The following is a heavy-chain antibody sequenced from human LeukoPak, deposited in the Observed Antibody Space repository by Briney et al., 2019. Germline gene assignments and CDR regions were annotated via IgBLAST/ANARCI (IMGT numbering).Heavy chain of an antibody. Sequence: SETLSLTCAVYGGSFSDYYWSWIRQPPGEGLEWIGEINHSGISNYNPSLKSRVTTPVDTSKNQFSLRLSSVTAAGTAVYYCARDGCSSTSCVSSWFDPWGQGTLVTVSS. V-gene: IGHV4-34*01. CDR2: INHSGIS. CDR1: GGSFSDYY. D-gene: IGHD2-2*01. CDR3: ARDGCSSTSCVSSWFDP. J-gene: IGHJ5*02.